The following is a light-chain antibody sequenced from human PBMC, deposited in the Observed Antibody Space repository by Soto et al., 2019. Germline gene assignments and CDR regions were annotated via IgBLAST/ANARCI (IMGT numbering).Light chain of an antibody. CDR3: HKYDSLPST. CDR1: EDITNY. V-gene: IGKV1-33*01. J-gene: IGKJ2*01. CDR2: DAS. Sequence: DIQMTQSPSSLSASVGDRVTITCQASEDITNYLNWYQQKPGKVPKLLIYDASNLEVGVPSRFSGRESGTDFTLTISSLQPEDIATYYCHKYDSLPSTFGRGTKLEIK.